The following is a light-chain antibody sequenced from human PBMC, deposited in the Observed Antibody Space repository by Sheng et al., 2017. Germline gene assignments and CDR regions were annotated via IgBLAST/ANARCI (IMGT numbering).Light chain of an antibody. Sequence: VLTQSPATLSLSPGDSATLSCRASQSVGTFLAWFQQKPGQAPRLLIYDASNRATDIPARFSGGGSGTDFTLTISSLQPEDFAVYYCQQYDSSPYSFGQGTKLEIE. CDR3: QQYDSSPYS. CDR1: QSVGTF. V-gene: IGKV3-11*01. J-gene: IGKJ2*03. CDR2: DAS.